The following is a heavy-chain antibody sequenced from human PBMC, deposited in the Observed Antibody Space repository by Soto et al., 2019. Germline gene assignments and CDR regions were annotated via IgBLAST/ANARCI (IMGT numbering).Heavy chain of an antibody. CDR3: ARDGDYGDPIHFYGTDV. CDR2: TYYRSKWYN. CDR1: GDSVSSNSAA. V-gene: IGHV6-1*01. J-gene: IGHJ6*02. Sequence: SQTLSLTCAISGDSVSSNSAAWNWIRQSPSRGLEWLGRTYYRSKWYNDYAVSVKSRITINPDTSKNQFSLQLNSVTPEDTAVYYCARDGDYGDPIHFYGTDVWGQGTTVTVSS. D-gene: IGHD4-17*01.